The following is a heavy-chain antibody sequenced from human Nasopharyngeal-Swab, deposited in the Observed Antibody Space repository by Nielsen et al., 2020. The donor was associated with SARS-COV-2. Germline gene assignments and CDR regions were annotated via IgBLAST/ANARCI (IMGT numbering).Heavy chain of an antibody. D-gene: IGHD6-19*01. CDR2: ISSSSSYI. J-gene: IGHJ3*02. V-gene: IGHV3-21*01. Sequence: GESLKISCAASGFTFSSYSMNWVRQAPGKGPEWVSSISSSSSYIYYADSVKGRFTISRDNAKNSLYLQMNSLRAEDTAVYYCARVRSLAGHDAFDIWGQGTMVTVSS. CDR1: GFTFSSYS. CDR3: ARVRSLAGHDAFDI.